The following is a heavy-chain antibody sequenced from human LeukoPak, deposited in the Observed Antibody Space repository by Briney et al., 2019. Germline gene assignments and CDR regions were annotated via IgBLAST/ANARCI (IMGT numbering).Heavy chain of an antibody. CDR3: AGDSVGPIIAAALDAFDI. Sequence: ASVKVSCKASGGTFSSYAISWVRQAPGQGLEWMGGIIPIFGTANYAQKFQGRVTITTDESTSTAYMELSSLRSEDTAVYYCAGDSVGPIIAAALDAFDIWGQGTMVTASS. CDR1: GGTFSSYA. CDR2: IIPIFGTA. D-gene: IGHD6-13*01. V-gene: IGHV1-69*05. J-gene: IGHJ3*02.